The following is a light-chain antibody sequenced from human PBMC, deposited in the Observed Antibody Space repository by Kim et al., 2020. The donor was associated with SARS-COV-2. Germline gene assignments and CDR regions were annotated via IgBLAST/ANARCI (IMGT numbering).Light chain of an antibody. V-gene: IGKV3-11*01. CDR3: QQRSNWPPYT. CDR2: DAS. J-gene: IGKJ2*01. Sequence: EIVLTQSPATLSLSPGERATLSCRASQSVSSYLAWYQQKPGQAPRLLIYDASNRATGIPARLSGSGSGTDFTLTISSLEPEDFAVYYCQQRSNWPPYTFGQGTKLEI. CDR1: QSVSSY.